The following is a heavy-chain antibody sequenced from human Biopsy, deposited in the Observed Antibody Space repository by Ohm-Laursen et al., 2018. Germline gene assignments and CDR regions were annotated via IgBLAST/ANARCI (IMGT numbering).Heavy chain of an antibody. CDR3: ARDRGYYSDRTVPGYFDL. CDR2: VYYTGST. D-gene: IGHD3-22*01. CDR1: GDSISSYY. J-gene: IGHJ2*01. Sequence: SDTSLTCTVSGDSISSYYWSWIRQPPGKGLEWIGYVYYTGSTDYNPSLQSRVTISVDTSKNHFSLRLRSVTPADTAIYYCARDRGYYSDRTVPGYFDLWGRGTLVTVSS. V-gene: IGHV4-59*01.